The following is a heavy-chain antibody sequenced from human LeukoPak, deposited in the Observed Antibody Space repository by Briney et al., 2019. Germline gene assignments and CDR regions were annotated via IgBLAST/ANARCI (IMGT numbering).Heavy chain of an antibody. D-gene: IGHD2-15*01. CDR1: GYTFTGYY. Sequence: ASVKVSCKASGYTFTGYYMHWVRRAPGRGLEWMGWSSPNSGGTNYAQKFQGRVTMTRDTSISTAYMELSRLRSDDTAVYYCARDLDGTPFDPWGQGTLVTVSS. V-gene: IGHV1-2*02. CDR3: ARDLDGTPFDP. CDR2: SSPNSGGT. J-gene: IGHJ5*02.